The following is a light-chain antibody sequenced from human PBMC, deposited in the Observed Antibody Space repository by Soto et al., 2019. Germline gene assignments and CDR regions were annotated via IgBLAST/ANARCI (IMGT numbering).Light chain of an antibody. CDR3: QQLNSYPS. CDR1: QGISSY. CDR2: AAS. Sequence: DIQLTQSPSFLSASVGDRVTITCRASQGISSYLAWYQQKPGKAPKLLIYAASTLQRWVPSRFSGSGSGTEFTLTVSSLQPEDFTTHFCQQLNSYPSLGGGTKGQIK. V-gene: IGKV1-9*01. J-gene: IGKJ4*01.